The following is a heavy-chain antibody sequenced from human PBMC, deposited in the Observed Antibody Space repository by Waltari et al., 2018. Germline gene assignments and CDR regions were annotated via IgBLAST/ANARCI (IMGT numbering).Heavy chain of an antibody. V-gene: IGHV4-31*03. D-gene: IGHD3-10*01. CDR1: GGPISSGGYY. CDR3: ARAEPRGNAFDI. CDR2: IYYSGST. J-gene: IGHJ3*02. Sequence: QVQLQESGPGLVKPSQTLSLTCTVSGGPISSGGYYWSWIRQHPGKGLEWIGYIYYSGSTYYNPSLKSRVTIAVDTSKNQFSLKLSSGTAADTAVYYCARAEPRGNAFDIWGQGTMVTVSS.